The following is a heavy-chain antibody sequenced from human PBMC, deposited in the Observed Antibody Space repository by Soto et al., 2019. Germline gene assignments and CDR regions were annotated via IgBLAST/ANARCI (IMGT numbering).Heavy chain of an antibody. CDR1: GGSISPYY. V-gene: IGHV4-59*01. D-gene: IGHD3-22*01. J-gene: IGHJ6*03. Sequence: SETLSLTCTVSGGSISPYYWSWIRQPPGKGLEWIGYVYYSGSTNYNPSLKSRVTISVDTSKNQFSLKLSSVTAADTAVYYCARSISLNLKAPDSYYYYMAVWGKGTTVTVSS. CDR2: VYYSGST. CDR3: ARSISLNLKAPDSYYYYMAV.